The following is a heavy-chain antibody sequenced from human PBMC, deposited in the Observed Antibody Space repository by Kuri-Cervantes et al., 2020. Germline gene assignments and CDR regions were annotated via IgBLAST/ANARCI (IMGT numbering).Heavy chain of an antibody. CDR1: GFTFSSYS. Sequence: LSLTCAASGFTFSSYSMNWVRQAPGKGLEWVSYISSSSSTIYYADSVKGRFTISRDNAKNSLHLQMNSLRAEDTGVYYCARMTYMDVWGKGTTVTVSS. CDR3: ARMTYMDV. J-gene: IGHJ6*03. V-gene: IGHV3-48*04. CDR2: ISSSSSTI.